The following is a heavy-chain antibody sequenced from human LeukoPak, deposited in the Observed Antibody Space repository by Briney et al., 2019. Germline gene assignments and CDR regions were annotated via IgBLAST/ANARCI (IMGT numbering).Heavy chain of an antibody. V-gene: IGHV1-24*01. J-gene: IGHJ4*02. D-gene: IGHD3-10*01. CDR2: SDPEDGET. CDR3: ATDRHLSGWFGELYY. Sequence: WASVKVSCKVSGYTLTELSMHWVRRAPGKGLEWMGGSDPEDGETIYAQKFQGRVTMTEDTSTDTAYMELSSLRSEDTAVYYCATDRHLSGWFGELYYWGQGTLVTVSS. CDR1: GYTLTELS.